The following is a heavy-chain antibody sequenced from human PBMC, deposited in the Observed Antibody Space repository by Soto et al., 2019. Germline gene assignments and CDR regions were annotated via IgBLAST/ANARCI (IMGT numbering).Heavy chain of an antibody. D-gene: IGHD4-4*01. Sequence: QVQLVEAGGGVVQPGRSLRLSCAASGFTFSSYGMHWVRQAPGKGLEWVAVISYDGSNKYYADSVKGRFTISRDNSKNTLYLQMNSLRAEDTAVYYCAKDGNYEVRGWFDPWGQGTLVTVSS. J-gene: IGHJ5*02. V-gene: IGHV3-30*18. CDR1: GFTFSSYG. CDR2: ISYDGSNK. CDR3: AKDGNYEVRGWFDP.